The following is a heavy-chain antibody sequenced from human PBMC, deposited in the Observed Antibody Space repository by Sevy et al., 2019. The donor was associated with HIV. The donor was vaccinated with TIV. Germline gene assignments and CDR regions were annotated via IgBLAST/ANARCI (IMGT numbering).Heavy chain of an antibody. Sequence: ASVKVSCKASGGTFSSYAISWVRQAPGQGLEWMGGIIPIFGTANYAQKFQGRVTITADKSTSTAYMELSSLRSEDTAVYYCARGSSWYFTLDYWGQGTLVTVSS. CDR1: GGTFSSYA. D-gene: IGHD6-13*01. J-gene: IGHJ4*02. CDR3: ARGSSWYFTLDY. CDR2: IIPIFGTA. V-gene: IGHV1-69*06.